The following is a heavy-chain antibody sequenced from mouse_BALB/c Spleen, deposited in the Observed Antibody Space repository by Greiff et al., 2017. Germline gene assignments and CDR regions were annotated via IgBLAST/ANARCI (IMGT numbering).Heavy chain of an antibody. CDR3: AREGGDY. CDR1: GYSITSDYA. Sequence: EVQLKESGPGLVKPSQSLSLTCTVTGYSITSDYAWNWIRQFPGNKLEWMGYISYSGSTSYNPSLKSRISITRDTSKNQFFLQLNSVTTEDTATYYCAREGGDYWGQGTTLTVSS. CDR2: ISYSGST. J-gene: IGHJ2*01. V-gene: IGHV3-2*02. D-gene: IGHD3-3*01.